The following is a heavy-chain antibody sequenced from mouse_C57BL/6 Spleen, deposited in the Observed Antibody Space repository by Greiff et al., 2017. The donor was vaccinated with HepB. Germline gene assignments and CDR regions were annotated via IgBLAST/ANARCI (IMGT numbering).Heavy chain of an antibody. J-gene: IGHJ2*01. CDR1: GYTFTSYG. CDR2: IYPRSGNT. D-gene: IGHD1-1*01. V-gene: IGHV1-81*01. CDR3: ASTVVAKDYFDY. Sequence: QVQLQQSGAELARPGASVKLSCKASGYTFTSYGISWVKQRTGQGLEWIGEIYPRSGNTYYNEKFKGKATLTADKSSSTAYMELRSLTSEDSAVYFCASTVVAKDYFDYWGQGTTLTVSS.